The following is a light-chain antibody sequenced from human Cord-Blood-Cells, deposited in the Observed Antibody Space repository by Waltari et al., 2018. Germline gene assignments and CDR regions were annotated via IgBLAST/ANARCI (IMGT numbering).Light chain of an antibody. CDR1: SSDVGGSNY. V-gene: IGLV2-8*01. Sequence: QSALTQSPSASGSPGQSVTISCTGTSSDVGGSNYFPWYQQHPGKAPKLMIYEVSKRPSGVPDRFSGSKSGNTASLTVSGLQAEDEADYYCSSYAGSNNVVFGGGTKLTVL. CDR3: SSYAGSNNVV. CDR2: EVS. J-gene: IGLJ2*01.